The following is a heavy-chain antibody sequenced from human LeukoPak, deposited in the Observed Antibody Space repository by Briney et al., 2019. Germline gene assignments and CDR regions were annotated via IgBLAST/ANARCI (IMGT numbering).Heavy chain of an antibody. J-gene: IGHJ3*02. V-gene: IGHV4-59*11. D-gene: IGHD4-23*01. CDR2: IYYSGST. CDR3: ARETTVVTPGRSDVFDI. CDR1: GSSISSHY. Sequence: SETLSLTCTVSGSSISSHYWNWIRQPPGKGLEWIGYIYYSGSTNYNPSLKSRVTISVDTSKNQFSLKLSSVTAADTAVYYCARETTVVTPGRSDVFDIWGQGTMVTVSS.